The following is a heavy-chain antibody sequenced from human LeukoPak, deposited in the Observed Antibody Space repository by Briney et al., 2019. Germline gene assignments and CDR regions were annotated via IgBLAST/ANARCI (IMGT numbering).Heavy chain of an antibody. D-gene: IGHD3-22*01. CDR2: INPTSGGT. J-gene: IGHJ6*03. CDR1: GYTFTGYY. Sequence: GASVKVSCKASGYTFTGYYMHWVRQAPGQGLEWMGWINPTSGGTSYAQKFQGRVTMTRDTSISTAYMELTRLRSDDTAVYYCARDGQGYYYDSSGTSAYYYYYYMDAWGKGTTVTVSS. V-gene: IGHV1-2*02. CDR3: ARDGQGYYYDSSGTSAYYYYYYMDA.